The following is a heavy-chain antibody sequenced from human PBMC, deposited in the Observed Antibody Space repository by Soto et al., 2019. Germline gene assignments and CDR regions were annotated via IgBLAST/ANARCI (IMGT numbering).Heavy chain of an antibody. J-gene: IGHJ3*02. CDR2: ISGSGGST. D-gene: IGHD2-2*01. V-gene: IGHV3-23*01. CDR3: AKDRKGGVVVVPSALRGALDI. CDR1: GFTFSSYA. Sequence: EVQLLESGGGLVQPGGSLRLSCAASGFTFSSYAMSWVRQAPGKGLEWVSAISGSGGSTYYADSVKGRFTISRDNSKNTLYLQMNSRRAEDTAVYYCAKDRKGGVVVVPSALRGALDIWGQGTMVTVSS.